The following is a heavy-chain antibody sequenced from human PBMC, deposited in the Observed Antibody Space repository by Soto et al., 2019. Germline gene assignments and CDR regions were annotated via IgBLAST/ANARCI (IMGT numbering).Heavy chain of an antibody. Sequence: QGQLQESGPGLVKPSETLSLTCTVSGGSISSYYWSWIRQPPGKGLEWVGHIYYSGSTNSNPSLKSRVPISVVASKNQSSLKLRSVAAADTAVYYCARGWGGYVQHGGQGTRVTVSS. CDR2: IYYSGST. J-gene: IGHJ1*01. V-gene: IGHV4-59*01. CDR1: GGSISSYY. CDR3: ARGWGGYVQH. D-gene: IGHD7-27*01.